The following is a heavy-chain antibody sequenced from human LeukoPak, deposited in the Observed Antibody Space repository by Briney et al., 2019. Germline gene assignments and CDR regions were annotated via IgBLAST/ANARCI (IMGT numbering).Heavy chain of an antibody. CDR2: ISGSSGSI. D-gene: IGHD5-18*01. CDR1: GFTLSSYN. J-gene: IGHJ4*02. V-gene: IGHV3-48*01. CDR3: ARGDTAMVTSSGYYFDY. Sequence: GGSLRLSCAASGFTLSSYNMNWVRQAPGKGLEWLSDISGSSGSIYYADSVKGRFTISRDNAKNSLYLQMNSLRAEDTAVYYCARGDTAMVTSSGYYFDYWGQGTLVTVSS.